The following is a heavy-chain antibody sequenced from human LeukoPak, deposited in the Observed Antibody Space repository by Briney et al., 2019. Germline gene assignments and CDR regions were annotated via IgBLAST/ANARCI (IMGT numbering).Heavy chain of an antibody. Sequence: ASVKVSCKASGYTFTSYYTHWVRQAPGQGLEWMGIIKPSGGSTLYAQKFQGRVTVTSDMSTSTVYVELSSLRSEDTAVYYCAREVPENFDFDYWGQGTLVTVSS. CDR1: GYTFTSYY. D-gene: IGHD2/OR15-2a*01. J-gene: IGHJ4*02. CDR2: IKPSGGST. CDR3: AREVPENFDFDY. V-gene: IGHV1-46*01.